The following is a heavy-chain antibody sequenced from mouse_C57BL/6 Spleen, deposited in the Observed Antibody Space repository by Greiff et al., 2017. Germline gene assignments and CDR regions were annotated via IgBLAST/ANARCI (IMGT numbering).Heavy chain of an antibody. D-gene: IGHD1-1*01. Sequence: QVQLKESGAELVRPGTSVKVSCKASGYAFTNYLIEWVKQRPGQGLEWIGVINPGSGGTNYNEKFKGKATLTADKSSSTAYMQLSSLTSEDSAVYFCARSFITTVVVPLDYWGQGTTLTVSS. J-gene: IGHJ2*01. CDR2: INPGSGGT. CDR1: GYAFTNYL. V-gene: IGHV1-54*01. CDR3: ARSFITTVVVPLDY.